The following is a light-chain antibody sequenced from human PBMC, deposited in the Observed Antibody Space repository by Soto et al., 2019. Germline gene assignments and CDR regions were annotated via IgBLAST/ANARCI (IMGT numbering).Light chain of an antibody. CDR3: QQYNSYSEA. CDR1: QLISGW. J-gene: IGKJ1*01. Sequence: DIQMILAPSTLSAAEGDRVTIACRANQLISGWLAWYQQKPGKAPTLLIYKASSLESGVPSRFSGSGSGTEFTLTISSLQPDDFATYYCQQYNSYSEAFGQGTTEDIK. CDR2: KAS. V-gene: IGKV1-5*03.